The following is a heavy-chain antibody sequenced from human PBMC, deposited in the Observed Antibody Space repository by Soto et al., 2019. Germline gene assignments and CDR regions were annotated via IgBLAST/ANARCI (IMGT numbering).Heavy chain of an antibody. CDR1: GYTFTSYD. CDR3: ASARGIVDY. Sequence: QVQLVQSGPEVKKAGASVKVSCKASGYTFTSYDINWVRQAPGQGLDRMGGISVYDGNSNYAQKLQDRVTMTTDTSTSTAYRVLRRLRSDDTAVYYCASARGIVDYWGQGTQVTVSS. D-gene: IGHD3-10*01. CDR2: ISVYDGNS. J-gene: IGHJ4*02. V-gene: IGHV1-18*01.